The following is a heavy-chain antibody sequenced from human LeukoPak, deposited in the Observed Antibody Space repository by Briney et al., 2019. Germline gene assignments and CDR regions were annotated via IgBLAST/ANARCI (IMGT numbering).Heavy chain of an antibody. V-gene: IGHV4-34*01. J-gene: IGHJ6*02. CDR3: ARGRIAKIVVVHSFSYGMDV. CDR2: INDYTGDT. CDR1: GGWFTDYF. D-gene: IGHD3-22*01. Sequence: SETLSLTCTVYGGWFTDYFWTWIRQSPGKGLEWIGEINDYTGDTNYNPSLNSRVSISLEKSKNQFSLELRSVTAADTAVYYCARGRIAKIVVVHSFSYGMDVWGQGTTVTVSS.